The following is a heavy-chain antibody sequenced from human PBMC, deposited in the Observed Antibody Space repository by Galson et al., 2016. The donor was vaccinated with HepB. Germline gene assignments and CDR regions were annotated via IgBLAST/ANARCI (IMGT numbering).Heavy chain of an antibody. V-gene: IGHV2-5*02. D-gene: IGHD3-16*01. Sequence: PALVKPTQTLTLTCTFSRFSLNNSGEGVGWIRQPPGKALEWLAVIYWADEKDYSPSLRSRLTITKDTSRKQVVLRMTNMDPLDTATYYCAHRVTLGFWLDPWGQGTLVTVSS. J-gene: IGHJ5*02. CDR2: IYWADEK. CDR1: RFSLNNSGEG. CDR3: AHRVTLGFWLDP.